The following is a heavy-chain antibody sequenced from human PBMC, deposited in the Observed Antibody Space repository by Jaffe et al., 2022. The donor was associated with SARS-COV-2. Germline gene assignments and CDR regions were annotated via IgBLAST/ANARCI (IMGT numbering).Heavy chain of an antibody. V-gene: IGHV3-21*01. D-gene: IGHD2-2*01. J-gene: IGHJ4*02. CDR3: ARGWDIVVVPAAPPDY. Sequence: EVQLVESGGGLVKPGGSLRLSCAASGFTFSSYSMNWVRQAPGKGLEWVSSISSSSSYIYYADSVKGRFTISRDNAKNSLYLQMNSLRAEDTAVYYCARGWDIVVVPAAPPDYWGQGTLVTVSS. CDR2: ISSSSSYI. CDR1: GFTFSSYS.